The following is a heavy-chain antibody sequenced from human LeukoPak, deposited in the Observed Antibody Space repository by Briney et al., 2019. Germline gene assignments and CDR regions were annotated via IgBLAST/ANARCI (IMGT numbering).Heavy chain of an antibody. CDR2: IYHSGST. CDR1: GGSISSGGYS. V-gene: IGHV4-30-2*01. CDR3: ARDSSDAFDY. J-gene: IGHJ4*02. Sequence: SETLSLTCAVSGGSISSGGYSWSWIRQPPGKGLEWIGYIYHSGSTYYNPSLKSRVTISVGRSKNQFSLKLSSVTAADTAVYYCARDSSDAFDYWGQGTLVTVSS.